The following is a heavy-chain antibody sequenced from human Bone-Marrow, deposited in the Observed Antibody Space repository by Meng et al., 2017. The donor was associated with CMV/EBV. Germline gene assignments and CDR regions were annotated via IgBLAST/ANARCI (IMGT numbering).Heavy chain of an antibody. D-gene: IGHD1-14*01. J-gene: IGHJ2*01. V-gene: IGHV3-30*04. Sequence: AARFTFSSYAMHWVRQAPGKGLEWVAVISYDGSNKYYADSVKGRFTISRDNSKNTLYLQMNSLRAEDTAVYYCASVGQPTRGWYFDLWGRGTLVTVSS. CDR1: RFTFSSYA. CDR2: ISYDGSNK. CDR3: ASVGQPTRGWYFDL.